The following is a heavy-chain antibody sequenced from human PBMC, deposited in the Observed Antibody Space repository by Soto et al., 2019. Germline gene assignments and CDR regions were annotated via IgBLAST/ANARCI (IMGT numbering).Heavy chain of an antibody. V-gene: IGHV4-39*01. CDR3: VRHLRLGSFGDWLAYFDS. Sequence: PSETLSLTCTVSGGSISTTAYHWGWIRQPPGKGLEWLGSMFHSGSTYYNPSLKSRATISVDTPKSQFSLKLSSVTAADTAIYYCVRHLRLGSFGDWLAYFDSWGQGSLVTVSS. D-gene: IGHD2-21*02. J-gene: IGHJ4*02. CDR1: GGSISTTAYH. CDR2: MFHSGST.